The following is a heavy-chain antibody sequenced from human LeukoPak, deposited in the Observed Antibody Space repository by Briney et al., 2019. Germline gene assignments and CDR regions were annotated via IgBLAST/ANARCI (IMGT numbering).Heavy chain of an antibody. CDR1: GGSFSGYY. Sequence: PSETLSLTCAVCGGSFSGYYWSWIRQPPGKGLEWIGEINHSGSTNYNPSLKSRVTISVDTSKNQFSLKLSSVTAADTAVYYCARGRSPRYYDFWSGYPFFDYWGQGTLVTVSS. CDR2: INHSGST. V-gene: IGHV4-34*01. D-gene: IGHD3-3*01. CDR3: ARGRSPRYYDFWSGYPFFDY. J-gene: IGHJ4*02.